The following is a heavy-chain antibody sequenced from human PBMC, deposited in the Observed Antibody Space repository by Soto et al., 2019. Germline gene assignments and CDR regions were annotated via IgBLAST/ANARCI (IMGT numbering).Heavy chain of an antibody. V-gene: IGHV2-70*01. CDR2: IDWVDDN. CDR3: ARKTIGNIDAFDV. Sequence: SGPTLVNPTRTLTLTCSFSGFSLTTPGLCVSWIRQPPGEALEWLALIDWVDDNYYSPSLKTRLSISKDTSKNQVVLTMTNLDPVDTATYYCARKTIGNIDAFDVWGPGTMVTVSS. J-gene: IGHJ3*01. CDR1: GFSLTTPGLC. D-gene: IGHD1-1*01.